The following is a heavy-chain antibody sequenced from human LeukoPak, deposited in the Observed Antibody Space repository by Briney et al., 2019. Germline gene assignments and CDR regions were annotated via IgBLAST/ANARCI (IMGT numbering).Heavy chain of an antibody. D-gene: IGHD5-18*01. CDR1: GYTLTELS. J-gene: IGHJ4*02. V-gene: IGHV1-24*01. CDR3: ATRVDVDTAMIFDY. Sequence: ASVKVSCKVSGYTLTELSMHWGRQAPGKGLEWMGGFDPEDGETIYAQKFQGRVTMTEDTSTDTAYMELSSLRSEDTAVYYCATRVDVDTAMIFDYWGQGTLVTVSS. CDR2: FDPEDGET.